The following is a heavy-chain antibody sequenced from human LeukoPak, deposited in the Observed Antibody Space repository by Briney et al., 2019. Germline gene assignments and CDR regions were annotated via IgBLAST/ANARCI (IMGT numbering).Heavy chain of an antibody. D-gene: IGHD2-21*01. V-gene: IGHV4-4*07. CDR1: GGSISSYY. CDR3: ARGTYCGGDCYSGYYYYMDV. CDR2: IYTSGST. Sequence: SETLSLTCTVSGGSISSYYWSWIRQPAGKGLEWIGRIYTSGSTNYNPSLKSRVTMSVDTSKNQFSLKLSSVTAADTAVYYCARGTYCGGDCYSGYYYYMDVWGKGTTVTVSS. J-gene: IGHJ6*03.